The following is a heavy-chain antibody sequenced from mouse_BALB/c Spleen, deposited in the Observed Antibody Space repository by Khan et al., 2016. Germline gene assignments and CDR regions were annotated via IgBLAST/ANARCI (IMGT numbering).Heavy chain of an antibody. D-gene: IGHD1-1*01. J-gene: IGHJ2*01. V-gene: IGHV5-6-5*01. CDR2: ISSGGNT. CDR1: GFTFSSYA. CDR3: TRGVTTVVNYFDY. Sequence: EVQLQESGGDLVKPGGSLKLSCAVSGFTFSSYAMSWVRQTPEKRLEWVASISSGGNTFYPDSLKGRFTISRDNARNILYLQMSSLRSEDTAMYYCTRGVTTVVNYFDYWGQGTTLTVSS.